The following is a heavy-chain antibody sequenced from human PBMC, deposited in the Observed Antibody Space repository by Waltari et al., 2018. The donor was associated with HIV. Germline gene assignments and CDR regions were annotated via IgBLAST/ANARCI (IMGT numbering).Heavy chain of an antibody. Sequence: EVQLVETGGRSVHPGEPLRLAGVPCGLNLRTYWMHWVRQAPGKGLAWVSLIKFRASDTIYAASVKGRFTISRDDTRNTVYLQMTSLRAEDTALYYCTSLTTRGDYYDLWGQGTLVTVSS. CDR2: IKFRASDT. CDR1: GLNLRTYW. CDR3: TSLTTRGDYYDL. D-gene: IGHD3-9*01. J-gene: IGHJ4*02. V-gene: IGHV3-74*01.